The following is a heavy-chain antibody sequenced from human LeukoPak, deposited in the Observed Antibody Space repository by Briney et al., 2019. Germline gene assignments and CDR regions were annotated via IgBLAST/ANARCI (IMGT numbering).Heavy chain of an antibody. D-gene: IGHD2-2*01. CDR2: IYHSGST. J-gene: IGHJ3*02. V-gene: IGHV4-59*12. CDR3: ARVRVPAADNDAFDI. CDR1: GGSISSYY. Sequence: SETLSLTCTVSGGSISSYYWSWIRQPPGKGLEWIGYIYHSGSTYYNPSLKSRVTISVDRSKNQSSLKLSSVTAADTAVYYCARVRVPAADNDAFDIWGQGTMVTVSS.